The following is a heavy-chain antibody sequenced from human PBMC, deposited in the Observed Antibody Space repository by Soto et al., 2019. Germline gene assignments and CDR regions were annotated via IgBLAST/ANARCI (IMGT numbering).Heavy chain of an antibody. CDR2: ISAYNGNT. D-gene: IGHD3-9*01. V-gene: IGHV1-18*01. Sequence: ASVKVSCKASGYTFTSYGISWVRQAPGQGLEWMGWISAYNGNTNYAQKLQGRVTMTTGTSTSTAYMELRSLRSDDTAVYYCARGGYYDILTGYSARMGIDYWGQGTLVTVSS. CDR3: ARGGYYDILTGYSARMGIDY. CDR1: GYTFTSYG. J-gene: IGHJ4*02.